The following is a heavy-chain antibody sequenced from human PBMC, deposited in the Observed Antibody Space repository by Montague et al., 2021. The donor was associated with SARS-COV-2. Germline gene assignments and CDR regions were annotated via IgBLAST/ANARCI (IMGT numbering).Heavy chain of an antibody. J-gene: IGHJ4*02. Sequence: SETLSLTCAVYGGSFSDYYWTWIRQPPGKGLERLGEGNHSGRINYNPSPKLRITISVDTSKNQISLWLSPVSAADTAVSYCARGRVDTIMVVVVFTGAAHYFDSWGQGTLVSVSS. V-gene: IGHV4-34*01. CDR3: ARGRVDTIMVVVVFTGAAHYFDS. D-gene: IGHD3-22*01. CDR1: GGSFSDYY. CDR2: GNHSGRI.